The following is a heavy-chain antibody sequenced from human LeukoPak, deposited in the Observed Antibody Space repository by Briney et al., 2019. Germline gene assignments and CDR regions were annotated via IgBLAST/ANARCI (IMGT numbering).Heavy chain of an antibody. D-gene: IGHD1-1*01. CDR1: GYTFTSNY. J-gene: IGHJ4*02. V-gene: IGHV1-46*01. CDR2: ISPSGGST. CDR3: ARDSQLFDY. Sequence: ASVKVSCKAFGYTFTSNYMHWVRQAPGQGPEWMGVISPSGGSTTYAQKFQGRVTITADKSTSTAYMELSSLRSEDTAVYYCARDSQLFDYWGQGTLVTVSS.